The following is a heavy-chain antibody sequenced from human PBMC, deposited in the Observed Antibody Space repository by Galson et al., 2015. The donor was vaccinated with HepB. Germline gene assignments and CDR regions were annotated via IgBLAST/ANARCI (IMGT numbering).Heavy chain of an antibody. CDR3: AREKYCSSTSCYHAFDI. J-gene: IGHJ3*02. D-gene: IGHD2-2*01. Sequence: SLRLSCAASGFTFSSYGMHWVRQAPGKGLEWVAFIRYDGSNKYYADSVKGRFTISRDNSKNTLYLQMNSLRAEDTAVYYCAREKYCSSTSCYHAFDIWGQGTMVTVSS. CDR1: GFTFSSYG. V-gene: IGHV3-30*02. CDR2: IRYDGSNK.